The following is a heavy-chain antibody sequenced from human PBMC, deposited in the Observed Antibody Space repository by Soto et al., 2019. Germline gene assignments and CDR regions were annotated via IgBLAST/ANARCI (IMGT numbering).Heavy chain of an antibody. CDR1: GFTFSSYA. V-gene: IGHV3-30*04. D-gene: IGHD6-19*01. CDR3: AKGGSSGWYSLFDY. CDR2: ISYDGSST. Sequence: GGSLRLSCAASGFTFSSYAMHWVRQAPGKGLEWVAVISYDGSSTSYADSVKGRFTISRDNSKNTLYLQMNSLRAEDTAVYYCAKGGSSGWYSLFDYWGQGTLVTVSS. J-gene: IGHJ4*02.